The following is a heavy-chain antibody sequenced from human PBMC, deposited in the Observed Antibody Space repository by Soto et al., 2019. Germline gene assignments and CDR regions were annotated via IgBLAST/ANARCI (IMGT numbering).Heavy chain of an antibody. V-gene: IGHV1-69*06. CDR2: IIPIFGTT. CDR3: ARDRTDSGYYTNWLDP. J-gene: IGHJ5*02. CDR1: GGTFGSDV. D-gene: IGHD3-22*01. Sequence: GASVKVSCKASGGTFGSDVITWVRQAPGQGLEWVGRIIPIFGTTNYAQNLQGRVTISADKSTLTSYMELHSLTSDDTALYYCARDRTDSGYYTNWLDPWGQGTQVTVSS.